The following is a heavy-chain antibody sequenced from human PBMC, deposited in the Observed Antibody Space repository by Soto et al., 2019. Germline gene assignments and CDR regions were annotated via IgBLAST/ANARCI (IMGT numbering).Heavy chain of an antibody. D-gene: IGHD4-4*01. J-gene: IGHJ4*01. V-gene: IGHV3-30*03. CDR3: ARDVLPLYSDPRDC. CDR2: ISFDGNTK. Sequence: GSLRLSCVASGFAFRSHGMHWARQAPGKGPEWVAGISFDGNTKTYAESVRGRFSISRDNSNNTVYLQMTGLRGEDTAVYYCARDVLPLYSDPRDCWGHGTQVTVSS. CDR1: GFAFRSHG.